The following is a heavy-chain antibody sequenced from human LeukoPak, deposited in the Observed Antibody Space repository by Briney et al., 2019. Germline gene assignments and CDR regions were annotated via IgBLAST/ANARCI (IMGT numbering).Heavy chain of an antibody. V-gene: IGHV1-69*13. CDR1: GGTFSSYA. CDR3: ARDRIAVAGTVLDY. D-gene: IGHD6-19*01. CDR2: IIPIFGTA. J-gene: IGHJ4*02. Sequence: GASVKVSCKASGGTFSSYAMSWVRQAPGQGLEWMGGIIPIFGTANYAQKFQGRVTIAADESTSTAYMELSSLRSEDTAVYYCARDRIAVAGTVLDYWGQGTLVTVSS.